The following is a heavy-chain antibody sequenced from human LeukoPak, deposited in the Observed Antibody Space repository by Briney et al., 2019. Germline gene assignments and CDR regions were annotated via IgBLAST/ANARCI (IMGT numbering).Heavy chain of an antibody. D-gene: IGHD3-22*01. CDR3: AKVESVVVSIDY. CDR2: ISGSGGRT. CDR1: GFTFNNYA. V-gene: IGHV3-23*01. Sequence: GGSLRLSCEVSGFTFNNYAMSWVRQAPGKGLEWVSAISGSGGRTYYADSVKGRFTISRDNSKNTLFLHMNSLRAEATAVYYCAKVESVVVSIDYWGQGTLVIVSS. J-gene: IGHJ4*02.